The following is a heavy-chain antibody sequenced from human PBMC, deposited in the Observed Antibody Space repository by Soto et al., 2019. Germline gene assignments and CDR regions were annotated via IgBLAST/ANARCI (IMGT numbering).Heavy chain of an antibody. CDR1: GFTFSSYG. J-gene: IGHJ3*02. D-gene: IGHD4-17*01. CDR2: ISYDGSTK. V-gene: IGHV3-30*18. CDR3: AKKYGDYFLRHAFDI. Sequence: QVQLVESGGGVVQPGRSLRLSCAASGFTFSSYGMHWVRQAPGKGLEWVAVISYDGSTKYYADSVKGRFTISRDNSRNTLYQPMTRLGAEDTAVYYCAKKYGDYFLRHAFDIWGQGTMVTVSS.